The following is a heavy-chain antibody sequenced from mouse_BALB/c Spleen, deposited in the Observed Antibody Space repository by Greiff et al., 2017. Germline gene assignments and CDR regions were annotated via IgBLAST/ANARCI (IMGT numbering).Heavy chain of an antibody. CDR2: ISSGGSYT. Sequence: EVQLVESGGDLVKPGGSLKLSCAASGFTFSSYGMSWVRQTPDKRLEWVATISSGGSYTYYHDSVKGRFTISRDNAKNTLYLQMSSLKSEDTAMYDYASRRLGLDYAMDYWGQGTSVTVSA. J-gene: IGHJ4*01. CDR3: ASRRLGLDYAMDY. D-gene: IGHD3-1*01. CDR1: GFTFSSYG. V-gene: IGHV5-6*01.